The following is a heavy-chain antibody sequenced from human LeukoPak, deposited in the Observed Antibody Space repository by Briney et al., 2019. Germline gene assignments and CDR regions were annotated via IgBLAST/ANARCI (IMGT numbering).Heavy chain of an antibody. Sequence: SETLSLSCAVSGGSFSGDYWSWIRQPPGKGLEWIGQINHSGSINYNPSPKSRLTISVDTSKNQFPLKLSSVTAADTAVYYCARGYCSGGSCYSWFDSWGQGTLVTVSS. V-gene: IGHV4-34*01. J-gene: IGHJ5*01. D-gene: IGHD2-15*01. CDR3: ARGYCSGGSCYSWFDS. CDR1: GGSFSGDY. CDR2: INHSGSI.